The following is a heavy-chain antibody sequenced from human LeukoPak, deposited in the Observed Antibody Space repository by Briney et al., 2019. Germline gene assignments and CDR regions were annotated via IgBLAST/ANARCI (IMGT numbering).Heavy chain of an antibody. CDR2: IRYDGSNK. Sequence: GGSLRLSCAAPGFTFSSYGMHWVRQAPGKGLEWVAFIRYDGSNKYYADSVKGRFTISRDNSKNTLYLQMNSLRAEDTAVYYCAKRRYCGGDCYSGWFDPWGQGTLVTVSS. J-gene: IGHJ5*02. CDR3: AKRRYCGGDCYSGWFDP. CDR1: GFTFSSYG. V-gene: IGHV3-30*02. D-gene: IGHD2-21*02.